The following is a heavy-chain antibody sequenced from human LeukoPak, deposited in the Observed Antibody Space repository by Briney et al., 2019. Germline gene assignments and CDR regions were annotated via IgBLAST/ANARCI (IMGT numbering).Heavy chain of an antibody. CDR1: GGSFSGYY. J-gene: IGHJ6*02. CDR2: INHSGST. Sequence: SSETLSLTCAVYGGSFSGYYWGWIRQPPGKGLEWIGEINHSGSTNYNPSLKSRVTISVDTSKNQFSLKLSSVTAADTAVYYCARGWEDIVVVPAGPQERPSGYGMDVWGQGTTVTVSS. V-gene: IGHV4-34*01. D-gene: IGHD2-2*01. CDR3: ARGWEDIVVVPAGPQERPSGYGMDV.